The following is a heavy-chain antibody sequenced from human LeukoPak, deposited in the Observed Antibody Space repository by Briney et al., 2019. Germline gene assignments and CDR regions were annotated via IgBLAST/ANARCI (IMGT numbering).Heavy chain of an antibody. CDR1: GFTFSSNY. D-gene: IGHD2/OR15-2a*01. J-gene: IGHJ3*01. Sequence: PGGSLRLSCAASGFTFSSNYMSWVRQAPGKGLEWVSIIYSGGSTYYSDSVKGRFIISRDNSKNTLYLQMYSLRAEDTAVYYCARDGRALLSDWGQGTMVTVSS. CDR3: ARDGRALLSD. V-gene: IGHV3-66*01. CDR2: IYSGGST.